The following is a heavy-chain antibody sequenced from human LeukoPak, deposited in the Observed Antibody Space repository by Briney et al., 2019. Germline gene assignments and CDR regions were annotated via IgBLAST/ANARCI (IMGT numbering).Heavy chain of an antibody. V-gene: IGHV3-74*01. CDR3: ARAVGGLLHY. CDR1: GFTLSNYW. J-gene: IGHJ4*02. Sequence: GGSQRLSCAVSGFTLSNYWIHWVRQAPGKGPVWVSLVSSDGATTTYADSVKGRFTISRDNVKSTVYLQMSSLRAEDTAVYYCARAVGGLLHYWVQGTLVTVSS. D-gene: IGHD2-15*01. CDR2: VSSDGATT.